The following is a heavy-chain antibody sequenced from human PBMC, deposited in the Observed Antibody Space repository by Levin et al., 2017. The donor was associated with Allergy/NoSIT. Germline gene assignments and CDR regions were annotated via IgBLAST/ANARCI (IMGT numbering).Heavy chain of an antibody. CDR3: ARQIRYFAPTPAYYYYDYMDV. Sequence: PGGSLRLSCKGSGYSFTSYWIGWVRQMPGKGLEWMGIIYPGDSDTRYSPSFQGQVTISADKSISTAYLQWSSLKASDTAMYYCARQIRYFAPTPAYYYYDYMDVWGKGTTVTVSS. CDR2: IYPGDSDT. V-gene: IGHV5-51*01. D-gene: IGHD3-9*01. J-gene: IGHJ6*03. CDR1: GYSFTSYW.